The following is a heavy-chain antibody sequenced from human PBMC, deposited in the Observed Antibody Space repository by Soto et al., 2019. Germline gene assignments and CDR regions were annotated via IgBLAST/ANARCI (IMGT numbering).Heavy chain of an antibody. Sequence: SETLSLTCTVSGGSITVYYLNWIRQPAGKGLEWIGHIYTSGTTNYNPSFKSRVTMSLDTSQNQFSLRLTSVTAADTAVYYCARDRFGWLSLAEYFQHWGQGTLVTVSS. CDR3: ARDRFGWLSLAEYFQH. V-gene: IGHV4-4*07. D-gene: IGHD3-22*01. CDR1: GGSITVYY. J-gene: IGHJ1*01. CDR2: IYTSGTT.